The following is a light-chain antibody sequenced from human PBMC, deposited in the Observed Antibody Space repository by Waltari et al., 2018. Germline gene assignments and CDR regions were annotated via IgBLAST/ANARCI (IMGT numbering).Light chain of an antibody. J-gene: IGKJ4*01. CDR3: QQTNSIPLT. CDR2: GAS. V-gene: IGKV1-39*01. CDR1: QNIHKF. Sequence: DIQMTQSPSALSASVGDRVTITCRASQNIHKFLNWYQHKPGKAPKILIYGASKLQSGVPSRFSGSGDGTDFTLIISSLQPEDFASYYCQQTNSIPLTFGGGTKVDIK.